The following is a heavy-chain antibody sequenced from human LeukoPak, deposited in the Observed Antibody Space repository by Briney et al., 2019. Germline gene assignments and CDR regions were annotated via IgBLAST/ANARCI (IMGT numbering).Heavy chain of an antibody. CDR3: ARAARRGVIADIYYYYYYMDV. D-gene: IGHD3-10*01. V-gene: IGHV1-18*01. CDR1: GYTFTSYG. J-gene: IGHJ6*03. CDR2: ISAYNGNT. Sequence: GASVKVSCKASGYTFTSYGISWVRQAPGQGLEWMGWISAYNGNTNYAQKLQGRVTMTTDTSTSTAYMELRSLRSDDTAVYYCARAARRGVIADIYYYYYYMDVWGKGTTVTVSS.